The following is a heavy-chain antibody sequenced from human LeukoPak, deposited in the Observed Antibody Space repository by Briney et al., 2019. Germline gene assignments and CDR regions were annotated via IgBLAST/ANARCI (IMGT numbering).Heavy chain of an antibody. V-gene: IGHV3-23*05. Sequence: GGSLRLSCAASGFTFSSYGMSWVRQAPGKGLEWVSFIYSGGNTHYSDSVKGRFTISRDNSKNTLYLQMNSLRAEDTAVYYCARRAGEYSHPYDYWGQGTLVTVSS. D-gene: IGHD2/OR15-2a*01. CDR1: GFTFSSYG. J-gene: IGHJ4*02. CDR2: IYSGGNT. CDR3: ARRAGEYSHPYDY.